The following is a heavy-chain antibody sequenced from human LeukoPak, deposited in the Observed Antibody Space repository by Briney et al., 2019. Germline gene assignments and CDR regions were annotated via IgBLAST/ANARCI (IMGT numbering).Heavy chain of an antibody. Sequence: PGGSLRLSCAASGLNFSSYEMNWVRQAPGKGLEWVSYIASGGGANRFYSESVKGRFTISRDNAKNSLYLHMNSLRAEDTGVYYCARIGTTTRGPAGLDVWGQGTTVTVSS. CDR1: GLNFSSYE. V-gene: IGHV3-48*03. CDR3: ARIGTTTRGPAGLDV. D-gene: IGHD2/OR15-2a*01. CDR2: IASGGGANR. J-gene: IGHJ6*02.